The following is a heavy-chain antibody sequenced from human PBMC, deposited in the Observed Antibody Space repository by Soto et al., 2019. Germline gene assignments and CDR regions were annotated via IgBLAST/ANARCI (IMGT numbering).Heavy chain of an antibody. Sequence: GGSLRLSCAASGFTFSSYGMHWVRQAPGKGLEWVAVIWYDGSNKYYADSVKGRFTISRGNSKNTLYLQMNSLRAEDTAVYYCARVMVATRQDSGMDVWGQGTTVTVSS. CDR3: ARVMVATRQDSGMDV. CDR2: IWYDGSNK. CDR1: GFTFSSYG. V-gene: IGHV3-33*01. D-gene: IGHD5-12*01. J-gene: IGHJ6*02.